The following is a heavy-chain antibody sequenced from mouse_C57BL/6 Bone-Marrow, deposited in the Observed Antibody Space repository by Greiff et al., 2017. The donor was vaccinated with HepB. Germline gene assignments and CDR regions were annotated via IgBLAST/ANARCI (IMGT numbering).Heavy chain of an antibody. CDR1: GFTFSDYY. J-gene: IGHJ1*03. D-gene: IGHD1-1*01. Sequence: EVKLMESGGGLVQPGGSLKLSCAASGFTFSDYYMYWVRQTPEKRLEWVAYISNGGGSTYYPDTVKGRFTISRDNAKNTLYLQMSRLKSEDTAMYYCARRGELLRFSPWYFDVWGTGTTVTVSS. V-gene: IGHV5-12*01. CDR3: ARRGELLRFSPWYFDV. CDR2: ISNGGGST.